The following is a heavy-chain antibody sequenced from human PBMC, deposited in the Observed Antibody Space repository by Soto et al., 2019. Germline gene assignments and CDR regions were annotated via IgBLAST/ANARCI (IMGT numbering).Heavy chain of an antibody. J-gene: IGHJ4*02. CDR2: ISYDGSDT. CDR3: AKDDGAAGIGCLEH. CDR1: GEIFNSYA. V-gene: IGHV3-30*18. Sequence: AGCMGLSCAASGEIFNSYALHGVRKIAGNGLEWVAVISYDGSDTYSGESVKGRFSISRDNSKNTLYLQMSSLSGEDTAVYYCAKDDGAAGIGCLEHWGQGTLVTGS. D-gene: IGHD2-8*01.